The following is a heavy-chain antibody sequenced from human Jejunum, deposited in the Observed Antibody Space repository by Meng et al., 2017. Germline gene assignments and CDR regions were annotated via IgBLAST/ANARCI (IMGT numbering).Heavy chain of an antibody. J-gene: IGHJ4*02. Sequence: GESLKISCAASGFTFSSYAMNWVRQAPGKGLEWVSLISVSGGNTYYADSVKGRFTISRDNSKNTLYLQMNSLRDEDTAVYYCATKTTELDNWGQGTQVTVSS. V-gene: IGHV3-23*01. D-gene: IGHD1-1*01. CDR1: GFTFSSYA. CDR3: ATKTTELDN. CDR2: ISVSGGNT.